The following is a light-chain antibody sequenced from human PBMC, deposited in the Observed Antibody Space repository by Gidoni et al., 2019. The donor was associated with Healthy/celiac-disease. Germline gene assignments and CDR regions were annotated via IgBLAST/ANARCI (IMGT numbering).Light chain of an antibody. CDR1: QDISNY. J-gene: IGKJ3*01. CDR3: QQYDNLFT. CDR2: DAS. V-gene: IGKV1-33*01. Sequence: DIQMTQSPSSLSASVGDRVTLTFQASQDISNYLNWYQQKPGKAPKLLIYDASNWETGFPSRFSGSGSGTDFTFTISSLQPEDIATYYCQQYDNLFTFGPGTKVDIK.